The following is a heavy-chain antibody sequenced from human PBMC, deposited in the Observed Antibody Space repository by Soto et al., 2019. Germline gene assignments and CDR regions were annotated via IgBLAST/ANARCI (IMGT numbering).Heavy chain of an antibody. Sequence: PSETLSLTCTVSGGSISSYFWSWIRQPPGKGLEWIGYIYYSGSTKYNPSVKSRVTTSVDTSKNQFSLKLSSVTAADTAVYYCARVIGGWYEHDYWGQGTLVTVSS. CDR3: ARVIGGWYEHDY. CDR2: IYYSGST. CDR1: GGSISSYF. D-gene: IGHD6-19*01. V-gene: IGHV4-59*01. J-gene: IGHJ4*02.